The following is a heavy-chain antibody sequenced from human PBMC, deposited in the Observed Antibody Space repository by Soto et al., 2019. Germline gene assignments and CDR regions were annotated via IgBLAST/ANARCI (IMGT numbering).Heavy chain of an antibody. CDR1: GFTFSSYW. D-gene: IGHD6-19*01. CDR3: ARGDKQWLSNDAFDI. CDR2: IKQDGSEK. J-gene: IGHJ3*02. V-gene: IGHV3-7*01. Sequence: GGSLRLSCAASGFTFSSYWMSWVRQAPGKGLEWVANIKQDGSEKYYVDSVKGRFTISRDNAKNSLYLQMNSLRAEDTAVYYCARGDKQWLSNDAFDIWGQGTMVTVSS.